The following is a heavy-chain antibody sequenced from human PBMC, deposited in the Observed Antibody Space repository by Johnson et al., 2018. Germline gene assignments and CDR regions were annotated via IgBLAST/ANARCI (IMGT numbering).Heavy chain of an antibody. CDR3: AKGNIVVVPSAKNSGYDYGAFDI. V-gene: IGHV3-43*01. J-gene: IGHJ3*02. CDR1: GFTFDDYT. D-gene: IGHD2-2*01. Sequence: VQLVESGGVVVQPRGSLRLSCAASGFTFDDYTMHWVRQAPGKGLEWVSLISWDGGSTYYADSVKGRFIISRDNSQNSLYLQSNSLRTEDTALYYCAKGNIVVVPSAKNSGYDYGAFDIWGQGTMVTVSS. CDR2: ISWDGGST.